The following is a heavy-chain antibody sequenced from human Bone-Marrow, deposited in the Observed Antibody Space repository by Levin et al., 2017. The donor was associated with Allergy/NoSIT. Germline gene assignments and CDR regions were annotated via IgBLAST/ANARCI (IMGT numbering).Heavy chain of an antibody. CDR1: GGSISSSSYY. CDR3: AREVAYDGPSDYSGMDV. V-gene: IGHV4-39*07. Sequence: SETLSLTCTVSGGSISSSSYYWGWIRQPPGKGLEWIGTIYYSGSTYYNPSLKSRVTISIDMSKNLFSLKLSSVTAADTAVYYCAREVAYDGPSDYSGMDVWGQGTTVTVSS. CDR2: IYYSGST. J-gene: IGHJ6*02. D-gene: IGHD5-12*01.